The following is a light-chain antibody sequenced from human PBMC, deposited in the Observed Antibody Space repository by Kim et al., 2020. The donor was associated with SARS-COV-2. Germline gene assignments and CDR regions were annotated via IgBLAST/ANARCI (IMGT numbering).Light chain of an antibody. Sequence: ASVGDRVTITCRASQGISNFLAWYQQKPGKVPKLLISDASTLQSGVPSRFSGSGSGTDFTLTIGSLQPEDVATYFCQKYNIAPHTFGQGTKVDIK. CDR3: QKYNIAPHT. V-gene: IGKV1-27*01. CDR2: DAS. J-gene: IGKJ2*01. CDR1: QGISNF.